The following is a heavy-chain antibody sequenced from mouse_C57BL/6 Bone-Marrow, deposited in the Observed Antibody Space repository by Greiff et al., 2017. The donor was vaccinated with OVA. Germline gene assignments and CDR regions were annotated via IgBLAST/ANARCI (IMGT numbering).Heavy chain of an antibody. D-gene: IGHD2-4*01. CDR3: ASQTGYDYDNY. Sequence: VQLKQSGAELVRPGASVKLSCTASGFNIKDDYMHWVKQRPEQGLEWIGWIDPENGDTEYASKFQGKATLTVDTSSSTAYMQLSSLTSEDSAVYYCASQTGYDYDNYWGQGTTLTVSS. CDR1: GFNIKDDY. V-gene: IGHV14-4*01. J-gene: IGHJ2*01. CDR2: IDPENGDT.